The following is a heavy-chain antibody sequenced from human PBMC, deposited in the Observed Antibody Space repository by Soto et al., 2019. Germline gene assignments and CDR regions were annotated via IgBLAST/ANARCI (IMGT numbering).Heavy chain of an antibody. D-gene: IGHD3-3*01. CDR3: AKDSWAIFGVPAGEYYAMDV. J-gene: IGHJ6*02. CDR2: ISGSGGTT. Sequence: GSLRLSCVASEFTFENYAMSWVRQAPGKGLEWVSAISGSGGTTYYSDSVKGRFTISRDNSKNTVYLQMNDLRVEDAAEYFCAKDSWAIFGVPAGEYYAMDVWGQGTTVTVSS. V-gene: IGHV3-23*01. CDR1: EFTFENYA.